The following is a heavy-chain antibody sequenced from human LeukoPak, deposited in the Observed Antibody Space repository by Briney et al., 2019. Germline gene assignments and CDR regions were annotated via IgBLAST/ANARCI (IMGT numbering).Heavy chain of an antibody. J-gene: IGHJ3*02. CDR3: ARENGSGWTGAFDI. Sequence: GGSLRLSCAASGFTFSSYSMNWVRQAPGKGLEWVSSISSSSSYIYYADSVKGRFTISRDNAKNSLYLQTNSLRAEDTAVYYCARENGSGWTGAFDIWGQGTMVTVSS. D-gene: IGHD6-19*01. CDR1: GFTFSSYS. V-gene: IGHV3-21*01. CDR2: ISSSSSYI.